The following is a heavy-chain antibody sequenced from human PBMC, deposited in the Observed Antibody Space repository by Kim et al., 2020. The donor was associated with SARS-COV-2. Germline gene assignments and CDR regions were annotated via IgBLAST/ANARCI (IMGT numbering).Heavy chain of an antibody. CDR3: ARTYYYGSGKNWFDP. CDR1: GGSISSGGYY. V-gene: IGHV4-31*03. CDR2: IYYSGST. D-gene: IGHD3-10*01. J-gene: IGHJ5*02. Sequence: SETLSLTCTVPGGSISSGGYYWSWIRQHPGKGLEWIGYIYYSGSTYYNPSLKSRVTISVDTSKNQFSLKLSSVTAADTAVYYCARTYYYGSGKNWFDPWGQGTLVTVSS.